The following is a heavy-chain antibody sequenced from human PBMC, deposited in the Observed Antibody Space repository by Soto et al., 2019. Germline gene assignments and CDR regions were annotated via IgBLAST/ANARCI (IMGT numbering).Heavy chain of an antibody. V-gene: IGHV3-13*01. CDR1: GFTFSNYD. CDR2: ITTAGDT. Sequence: EVQLVESGGGLVQPRGSLRLSCAASGFTFSNYDMHWVRQVTGKGLEWVSGITTAGDTYYLGSVKGRFTISREKAKNSFYLQMNSLSAGDTAVYYCARELHGGSYGMDVWGQGTTVTVSS. J-gene: IGHJ6*02. CDR3: ARELHGGSYGMDV.